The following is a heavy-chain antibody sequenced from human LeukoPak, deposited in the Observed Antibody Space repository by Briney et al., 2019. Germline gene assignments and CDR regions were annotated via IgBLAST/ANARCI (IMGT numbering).Heavy chain of an antibody. J-gene: IGHJ4*02. CDR2: INPSGGST. Sequence: RASVKVSCKASGYTFTSYYMHWVRQAPGQGLEWMGIINPSGGSTSYAQKFQGRVTMTRDMSTSTVYMELSSLRSEDTAVYYCARARVGATDHDYWGQGTLVTVSS. D-gene: IGHD1-26*01. V-gene: IGHV1-46*01. CDR3: ARARVGATDHDY. CDR1: GYTFTSYY.